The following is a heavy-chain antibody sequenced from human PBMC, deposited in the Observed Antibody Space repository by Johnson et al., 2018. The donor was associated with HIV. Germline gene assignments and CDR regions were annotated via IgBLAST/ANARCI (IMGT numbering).Heavy chain of an antibody. CDR1: GFTFSSYA. CDR3: AREEGNYILTRGDAFDI. Sequence: QMQLVESGGGVVQPGRSLRLSCAASGFTFSSYAMHWVRQAPGKGLEWVAVISYDGSNKYYADSVKGRFTISRDNSKNTLYLQMNSLSAEDTAVYYCAREEGNYILTRGDAFDIWGQGTMVTVSS. D-gene: IGHD3-9*01. CDR2: ISYDGSNK. V-gene: IGHV3-30-3*01. J-gene: IGHJ3*02.